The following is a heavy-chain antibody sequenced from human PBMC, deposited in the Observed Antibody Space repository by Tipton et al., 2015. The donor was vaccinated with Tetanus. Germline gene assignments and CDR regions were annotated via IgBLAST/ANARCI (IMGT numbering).Heavy chain of an antibody. D-gene: IGHD4-17*01. CDR2: IKRDGSEQ. CDR3: ARDRRRLIKYGDLGGFDF. CDR1: GFPFMTYW. J-gene: IGHJ4*02. V-gene: IGHV3-7*01. Sequence: SLRLSCATSGFPFMTYWMTWVRQAPGKGLEWVANIKRDGSEQHYVDSVKGRFTISRDNAGNSLYLQMNSLRVEDTAIYYCARDRRRLIKYGDLGGFDFWGQGTLVPVSS.